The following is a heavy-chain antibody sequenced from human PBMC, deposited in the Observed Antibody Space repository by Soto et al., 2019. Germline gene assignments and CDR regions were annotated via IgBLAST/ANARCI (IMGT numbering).Heavy chain of an antibody. Sequence: EVQLVESGGGLVKPGGSLRLSCAASGFTFSSYSMNWVRQAPGKGLEWVSSISSSSSYIYYADSVKGRFTISRDNAKNARDLQMTSLRAEDTAGYYCARDALTIFGARGGWFDPWGQGTLVTVSS. D-gene: IGHD3-3*01. J-gene: IGHJ5*02. CDR3: ARDALTIFGARGGWFDP. V-gene: IGHV3-21*01. CDR1: GFTFSSYS. CDR2: ISSSSSYI.